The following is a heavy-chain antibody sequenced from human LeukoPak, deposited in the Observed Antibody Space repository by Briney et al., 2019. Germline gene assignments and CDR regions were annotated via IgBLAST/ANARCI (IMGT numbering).Heavy chain of an antibody. CDR3: VRAVSTSENGNYMDY. CDR1: GFTFRSYE. Sequence: GGPLRLSCAASGFTFRSYEMNGLRQAPEKAPEWLSYISGRGDKIYYGDCVRGRFTTSRHNAKNSVFLQMNSLRAEYTAVYYCVRAVSTSENGNYMDYWGQGTLVTVSS. V-gene: IGHV3-48*03. J-gene: IGHJ4*02. D-gene: IGHD2-2*01. CDR2: ISGRGDKI.